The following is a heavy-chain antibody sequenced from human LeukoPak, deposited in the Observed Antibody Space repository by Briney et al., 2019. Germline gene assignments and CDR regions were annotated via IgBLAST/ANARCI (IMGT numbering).Heavy chain of an antibody. CDR2: TYYRSKWYN. CDR3: ARDLMEVIAVAGSHHYYYGMDV. J-gene: IGHJ6*02. D-gene: IGHD6-19*01. CDR1: GDSVSSNSAA. V-gene: IGHV6-1*01. Sequence: SQTLSLTCAISGDSVSSNSAAWNWIRQSPSRGLEWLGRTYYRSKWYNDYAVSVKSRITINSDTSKNQFSLQLNSVTPEDTAVYYCARDLMEVIAVAGSHHYYYGMDVWGQGTTVTVSS.